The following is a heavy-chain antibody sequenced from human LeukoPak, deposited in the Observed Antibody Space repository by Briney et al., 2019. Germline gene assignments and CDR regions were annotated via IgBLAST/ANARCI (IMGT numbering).Heavy chain of an antibody. CDR3: ARHGDVGITMDHDLNWFDP. CDR2: IYPGDSDT. V-gene: IGHV5-51*01. J-gene: IGHJ5*02. Sequence: GESLKISCKGSGYSFTSYWIGWVRQMPGKGLEWMGIIYPGDSDTRYSPSFQGQVTISADKSISTAYLQWSSLKASDTAMYYCARHGDVGITMDHDLNWFDPWGQGTLVTVSS. CDR1: GYSFTSYW. D-gene: IGHD3-10*01.